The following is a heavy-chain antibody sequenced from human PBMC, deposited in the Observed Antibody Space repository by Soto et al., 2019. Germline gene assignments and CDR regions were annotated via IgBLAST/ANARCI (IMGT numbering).Heavy chain of an antibody. V-gene: IGHV4-34*01. J-gene: IGHJ4*02. CDR1: GGSFSGYY. Sequence: SETLSLTCAVYGGSFSGYYWSWIRQPPGKGLEWIGEINHSGSTNYNPSLKSRVTISVDTSKNQFSLKLSSVTAADTAVYYCARGGWGATFDYWGQGTLVTVSS. CDR2: INHSGST. D-gene: IGHD1-26*01. CDR3: ARGGWGATFDY.